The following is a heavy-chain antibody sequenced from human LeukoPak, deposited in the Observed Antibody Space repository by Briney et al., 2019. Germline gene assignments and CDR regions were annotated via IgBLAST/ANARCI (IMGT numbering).Heavy chain of an antibody. V-gene: IGHV3-23*01. Sequence: PGGSLRLSCAASGFTFSIYAMRWVRQTPGKGLEWVSSITSRDGTTYYADSVKGRFTISRDNSENTLHLQMNSLRAEDSALYYCARDRPNYYGSDGHYYRRDGDYWGQGTLVTVSS. CDR1: GFTFSIYA. J-gene: IGHJ4*02. CDR3: ARDRPNYYGSDGHYYRRDGDY. CDR2: ITSRDGTT. D-gene: IGHD3-22*01.